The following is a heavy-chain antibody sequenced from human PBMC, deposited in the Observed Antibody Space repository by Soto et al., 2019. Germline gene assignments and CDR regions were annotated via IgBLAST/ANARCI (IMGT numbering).Heavy chain of an antibody. V-gene: IGHV3-30-3*01. Sequence: PGVSLRLSCEASGFTFSTYAIHWVRQAPGKGLEWVALISYDGSNKYYADSVKGRFTISRDNSKNTLYLQMNSLSGEDTAVYYCARAGSTSLYYLDFWGQGTLVTVSS. CDR3: ARAGSTSLYYLDF. CDR2: ISYDGSNK. J-gene: IGHJ4*02. D-gene: IGHD2-2*01. CDR1: GFTFSTYA.